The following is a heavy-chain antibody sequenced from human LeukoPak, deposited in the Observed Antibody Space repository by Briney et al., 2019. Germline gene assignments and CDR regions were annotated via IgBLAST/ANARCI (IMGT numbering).Heavy chain of an antibody. D-gene: IGHD6-19*01. CDR3: ARDSSGWYVGYFDY. V-gene: IGHV3-21*01. Sequence: GGSLRLSWAASGFTFSSYSMNWVRQAPGKGLEWVSSISSSSSYIYYADSVKGRFTISRDNAKNSLYLQMNSLRAEDTAVYYCARDSSGWYVGYFDYWGQGTLVTVSS. CDR2: ISSSSSYI. J-gene: IGHJ4*02. CDR1: GFTFSSYS.